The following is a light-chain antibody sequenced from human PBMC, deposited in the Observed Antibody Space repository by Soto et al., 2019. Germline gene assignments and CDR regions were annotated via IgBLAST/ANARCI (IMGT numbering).Light chain of an antibody. CDR2: EVS. CDR3: DSYTSSRAYV. J-gene: IGLJ1*01. CDR1: SSDVGGYNY. Sequence: QSVLTQPASVSGSPGQSITISCTGTSSDVGGYNYVSWYQQQSGKAPKHIIHEVSYRPSGVSNRFSGSKSGNTASLTISGLQAEDEADYYCDSYTSSRAYVFGIGTKLTVL. V-gene: IGLV2-14*01.